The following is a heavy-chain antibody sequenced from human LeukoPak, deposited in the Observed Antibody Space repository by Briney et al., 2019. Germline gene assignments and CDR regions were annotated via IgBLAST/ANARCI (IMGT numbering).Heavy chain of an antibody. Sequence: ASVTVSCKASGYTFTSYCISWVRPAPGQGLEWMGWINAYNGNTNYAQKLQGRVTMTTDTSTSTAYMELRSLRSADTAVYYCARGSDILTGYYYYMDVWGKGTTVTVSS. CDR2: INAYNGNT. CDR1: GYTFTSYC. J-gene: IGHJ6*03. D-gene: IGHD3-9*01. V-gene: IGHV1-18*01. CDR3: ARGSDILTGYYYYMDV.